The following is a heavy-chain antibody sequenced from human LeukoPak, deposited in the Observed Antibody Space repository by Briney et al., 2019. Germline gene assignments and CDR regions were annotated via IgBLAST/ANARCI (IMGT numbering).Heavy chain of an antibody. Sequence: SETLSLTCTVSGGSISSSSYYWGWIRQPPGKGLEWIGSIYYSGSTYYNPSLKSRVTISVDTSKNQFSLKLSSVTAADTAVYYCARPRVHATVTTHFDYWGQGTLVTVSS. J-gene: IGHJ4*02. CDR2: IYYSGST. CDR1: GGSISSSSYY. D-gene: IGHD4-11*01. CDR3: ARPRVHATVTTHFDY. V-gene: IGHV4-39*01.